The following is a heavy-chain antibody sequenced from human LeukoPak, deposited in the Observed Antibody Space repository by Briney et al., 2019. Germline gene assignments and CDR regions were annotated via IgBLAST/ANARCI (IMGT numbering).Heavy chain of an antibody. CDR2: IYHSGST. CDR3: ARRDSSGYYFKDMDY. J-gene: IGHJ4*02. V-gene: IGHV4-4*02. CDR1: GGSISSSNW. Sequence: PSGTLSLTCAVSGGSISSSNWWSWVRQPPGNGLEWIGEIYHSGSTNYNPSLKSRVTISVDRSKNQFSLKLSSVTAADTAVYYCARRDSSGYYFKDMDYWGQGTLVTVSS. D-gene: IGHD3-22*01.